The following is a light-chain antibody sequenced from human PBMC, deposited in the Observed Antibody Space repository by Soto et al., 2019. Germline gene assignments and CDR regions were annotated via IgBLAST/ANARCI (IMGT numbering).Light chain of an antibody. V-gene: IGLV2-14*03. J-gene: IGLJ1*01. CDR2: HVT. CDR1: SSDIGHYDY. Sequence: QSVLTQPASVSGSPGQSITISCTGTSSDIGHYDYVSWYQQHPGKAPKLMIYHVTYRPSGVSNRYSGSKSGNSASLTIYGLQADHEADYDCCSPTTSHTYVFGSGTKLTVL. CDR3: CSPTTSHTYV.